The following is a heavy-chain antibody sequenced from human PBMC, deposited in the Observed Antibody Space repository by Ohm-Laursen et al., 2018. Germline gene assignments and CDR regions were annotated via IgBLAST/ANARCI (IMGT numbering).Heavy chain of an antibody. J-gene: IGHJ4*02. Sequence: SLRLSCAASGFTFSSDSMNWVRQAPGKGLEWVSSISSSSYIYYADSVKGRFTISRDNAKNSLYLQMNSLRAEDTAVYYCARDPDYDSSGLIDYWGQGTLVTVSS. D-gene: IGHD3-22*01. V-gene: IGHV3-21*01. CDR2: ISSSSYI. CDR3: ARDPDYDSSGLIDY. CDR1: GFTFSSDS.